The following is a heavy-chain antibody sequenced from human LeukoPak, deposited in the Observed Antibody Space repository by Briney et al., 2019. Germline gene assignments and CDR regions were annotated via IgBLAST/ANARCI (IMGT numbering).Heavy chain of an antibody. Sequence: PSETLSLTCTVSGGSISINYWTWIRQTPGNGLEWIAYITDSGRIKCNPSLESRVTISKDTSKNQFSLKLSSMTAADTAVYYCARLPPHYSSTWGFFDNWGQGTLVTVSS. V-gene: IGHV4-59*08. J-gene: IGHJ4*02. D-gene: IGHD3-16*01. CDR2: ITDSGRI. CDR1: GGSISINY. CDR3: ARLPPHYSSTWGFFDN.